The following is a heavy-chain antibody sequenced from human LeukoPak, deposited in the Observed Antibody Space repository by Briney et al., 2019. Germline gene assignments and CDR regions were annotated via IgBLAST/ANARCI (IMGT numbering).Heavy chain of an antibody. CDR1: GGSIRSYF. CDR3: ARAHSAFYFDTRGFYFDY. Sequence: SETLSLTCTVSGGSIRSYFWSWIRQPAGKGLEWIGRIYTSGSTNYNPSLKSRVTISVDTSKNQFSLNLSSVTAADTAVYYCARAHSAFYFDTRGFYFDYWGRGTLVTVSS. J-gene: IGHJ4*02. D-gene: IGHD3-22*01. V-gene: IGHV4-4*07. CDR2: IYTSGST.